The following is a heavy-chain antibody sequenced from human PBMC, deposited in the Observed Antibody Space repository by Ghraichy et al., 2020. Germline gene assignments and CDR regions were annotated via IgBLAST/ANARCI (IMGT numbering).Heavy chain of an antibody. CDR3: AKSGETTYYYDSSGYYYYFQH. J-gene: IGHJ1*01. CDR2: ISGSGGST. CDR1: GFTFSSYA. Sequence: GSLRLSCAASGFTFSSYAMSWVRQAPGKGLEWVSAISGSGGSTYYADSVKGRFTISRDNSKNTLYLQMNSLRAEDTAVYYCAKSGETTYYYDSSGYYYYFQHWGQGTLVTVSS. D-gene: IGHD3-22*01. V-gene: IGHV3-23*01.